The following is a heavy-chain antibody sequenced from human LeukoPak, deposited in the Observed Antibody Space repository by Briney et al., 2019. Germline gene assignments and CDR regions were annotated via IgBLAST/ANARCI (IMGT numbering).Heavy chain of an antibody. J-gene: IGHJ6*04. Sequence: GGSLRLSCAASGFAFSSYAMSWVRQAPGKGLEWVSGISGSGGGTYYADSVKGRFTISRDNAKNSLYLQMNNLRAEDTAVYYCARALDVWGKGTTVTVSS. CDR1: GFAFSSYA. CDR3: ARALDV. V-gene: IGHV3-23*01. CDR2: ISGSGGGT.